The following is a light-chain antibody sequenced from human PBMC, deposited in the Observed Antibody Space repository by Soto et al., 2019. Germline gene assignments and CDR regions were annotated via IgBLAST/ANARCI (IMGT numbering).Light chain of an antibody. Sequence: QSALTQPPSASGSPGQSVTISCTGTSNDIGVYDFVSWYQHHPGKAPRLMIYEVIQRPSGVPDRFSGSKSGNTASLTVSGLQAADEADYFCKSYAGSNTYVFGSGTKLTVL. CDR2: EVI. V-gene: IGLV2-8*01. CDR3: KSYAGSNTYV. CDR1: SNDIGVYDF. J-gene: IGLJ1*01.